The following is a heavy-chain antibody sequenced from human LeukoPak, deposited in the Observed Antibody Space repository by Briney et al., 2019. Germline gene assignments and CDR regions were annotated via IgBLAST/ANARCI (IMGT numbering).Heavy chain of an antibody. V-gene: IGHV3-11*01. D-gene: IGHD5-18*01. CDR2: ISSSGSTI. J-gene: IGHJ4*02. Sequence: GGSLRLSCAASGFTFSDYYMSWIRQAPGKGLEWVSCISSSGSTIYYADSVKGRFTISRDNAKNSLYLQMNSLRAEDTAVYYCARAVTQPHPFDYWGQGTLVTVSS. CDR3: ARAVTQPHPFDY. CDR1: GFTFSDYY.